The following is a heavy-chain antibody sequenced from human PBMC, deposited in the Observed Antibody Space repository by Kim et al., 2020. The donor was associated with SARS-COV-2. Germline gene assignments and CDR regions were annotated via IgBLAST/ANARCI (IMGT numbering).Heavy chain of an antibody. V-gene: IGHV1-3*01. CDR2: INAGNGNT. D-gene: IGHD3-9*01. Sequence: ASVKVSCKASGYTFTSYAMHWVRQAPGQRLEWMGWINAGNGNTKYSQKFQGRVTITRDTSASTAYMELSSLRSEDTAVYYCARERILTGYPLGPQYYFDYWGQGTLVTVSS. CDR3: ARERILTGYPLGPQYYFDY. J-gene: IGHJ4*02. CDR1: GYTFTSYA.